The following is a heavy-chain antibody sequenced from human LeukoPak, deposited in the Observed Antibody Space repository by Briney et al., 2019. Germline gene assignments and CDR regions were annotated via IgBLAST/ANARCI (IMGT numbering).Heavy chain of an antibody. D-gene: IGHD6-19*01. J-gene: IGHJ4*02. CDR3: ARAKSLSSGSYSY. CDR1: GFTFSRYS. Sequence: GGSLRLSCAASGFTFSRYSMNWVRQAPGKGLEWVSYISSSSSTIYYADSVKGRFTISRDNAKNSLYLQMNSLRAEDTAVYYCARAKSLSSGSYSYWGQGTLVTVSS. CDR2: ISSSSSTI. V-gene: IGHV3-48*04.